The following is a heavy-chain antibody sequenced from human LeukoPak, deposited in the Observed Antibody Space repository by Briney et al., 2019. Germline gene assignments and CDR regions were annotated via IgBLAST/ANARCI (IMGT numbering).Heavy chain of an antibody. CDR3: ARDGGGGITMVRGVTPFDY. CDR2: MNPNSGNT. J-gene: IGHJ4*02. CDR1: GYTFTSYD. V-gene: IGHV1-8*03. D-gene: IGHD3-10*01. Sequence: ASVKVSCKASGYTFTSYDINWVRQATGQGLEWMGWMNPNSGNTGYAQKFQGRVTITRNTSISTAYMELSSLRSEDTAVYYCARDGGGGITMVRGVTPFDYWGQGTLVTVSS.